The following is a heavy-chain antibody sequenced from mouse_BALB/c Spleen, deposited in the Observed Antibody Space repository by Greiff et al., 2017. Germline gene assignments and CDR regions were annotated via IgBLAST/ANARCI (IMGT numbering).Heavy chain of an antibody. CDR3: ARRGPYDYAEAMDY. CDR2: ISSGGST. J-gene: IGHJ4*01. Sequence: EVQVVESGGGLVKPGGSLKLSCAASGFTFSSYAMSWVRQTPEKRLEWVASISSGGSTYYPDSVKGRFTISRDNARNILYLQMSSLRSEDTAMYYCARRGPYDYAEAMDYWGQGTSVTVSS. CDR1: GFTFSSYA. D-gene: IGHD2-4*01. V-gene: IGHV5-6-5*01.